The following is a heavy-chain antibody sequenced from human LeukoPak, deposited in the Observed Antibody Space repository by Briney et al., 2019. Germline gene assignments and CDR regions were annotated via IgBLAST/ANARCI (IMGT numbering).Heavy chain of an antibody. CDR2: IGYGGGNI. CDR3: TTEVGATGPDY. Sequence: GGSLRLSCAASGFTFSSYGMHWVRQAPGKGLEWVAFIGYGGGNIYYADSVQGRLTISRDNSKNTLYLQMNSLKAEDTAVYYCTTEVGATGPDYWGQGTLVTVSS. V-gene: IGHV3-30*02. J-gene: IGHJ4*02. D-gene: IGHD1-26*01. CDR1: GFTFSSYG.